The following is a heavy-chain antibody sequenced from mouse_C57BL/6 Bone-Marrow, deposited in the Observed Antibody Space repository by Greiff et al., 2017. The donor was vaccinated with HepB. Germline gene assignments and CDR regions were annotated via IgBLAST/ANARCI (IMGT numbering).Heavy chain of an antibody. V-gene: IGHV3-6*01. CDR1: GYSITSGYY. CDR3: AREGAQADY. D-gene: IGHD3-2*02. J-gene: IGHJ2*01. CDR2: ISYDGSN. Sequence: ESGPGLVKPSQSLSLTCSVTGYSITSGYYWNWIRQFPGNKLEWMGYISYDGSNNYNPSLKNRISITRDTSKNQFFLKLNSVTTEDTATYYCAREGAQADYWGQGTTLTVSS.